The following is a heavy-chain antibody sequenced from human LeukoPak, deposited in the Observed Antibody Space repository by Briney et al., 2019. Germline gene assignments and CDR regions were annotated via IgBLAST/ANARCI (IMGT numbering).Heavy chain of an antibody. CDR3: ARDWPHDYNYYYMDI. Sequence: PGGSLRLSCAASGFSVSNNYMSWVRQAPGKGLEWVSVIYSAGSTYYADSVKGRFTISRDNSKNTLYLQMNSLRAEDTAVYYCARDWPHDYNYYYMDIWGKGTTVTVSS. CDR2: IYSAGST. J-gene: IGHJ6*03. V-gene: IGHV3-53*01. CDR1: GFSVSNNY.